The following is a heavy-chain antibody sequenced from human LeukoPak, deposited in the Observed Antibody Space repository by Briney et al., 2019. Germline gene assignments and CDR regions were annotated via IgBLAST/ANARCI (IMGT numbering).Heavy chain of an antibody. J-gene: IGHJ4*02. Sequence: PGGSLRLSCAASGFTFSDYYMTWVRQAPGKGLEWVATIKYDGDEKFYVDSVTGRFTISRDNAKNSLYLQMNSLTAEDTAVYYCVRESFSRGDFNWGQGTLVSVSS. CDR2: IKYDGDEK. D-gene: IGHD7-27*01. CDR3: VRESFSRGDFN. CDR1: GFTFSDYY. V-gene: IGHV3-7*01.